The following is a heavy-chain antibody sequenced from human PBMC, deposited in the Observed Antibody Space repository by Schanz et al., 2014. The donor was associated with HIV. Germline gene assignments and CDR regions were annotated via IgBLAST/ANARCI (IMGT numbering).Heavy chain of an antibody. V-gene: IGHV3-33*05. D-gene: IGHD6-19*01. J-gene: IGHJ4*02. Sequence: QVHLVESGGGVVQPGRSLRLSCAASGFTFSNYGMHWVRQAPGKGLEWVAVISYDGRNKCFGDSVKGRITISRDNSKNTLYLQMNSLGAEDTAVYYCAKVAIHSSGWLPFDYWGQGTLVTVSS. CDR2: ISYDGRNK. CDR3: AKVAIHSSGWLPFDY. CDR1: GFTFSNYG.